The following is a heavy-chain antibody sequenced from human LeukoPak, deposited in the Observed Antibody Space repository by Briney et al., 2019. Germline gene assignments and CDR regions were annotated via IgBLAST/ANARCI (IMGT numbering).Heavy chain of an antibody. J-gene: IGHJ4*02. Sequence: PSETLSLTCTVSGGSISSNSYYWGWIRQPPGKGLEWIGSIYYSGSPYYNPSLKSRVTISVDTSKNQFSLKVISVTAADTAVYYCARWRTARTGFDYWGQGTLSPSPQ. D-gene: IGHD3/OR15-3a*01. CDR2: IYYSGSP. CDR1: GGSISSNSYY. CDR3: ARWRTARTGFDY. V-gene: IGHV4-39*01.